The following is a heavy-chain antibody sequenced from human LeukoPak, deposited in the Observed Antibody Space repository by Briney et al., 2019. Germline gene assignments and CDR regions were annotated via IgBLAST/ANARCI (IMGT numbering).Heavy chain of an antibody. V-gene: IGHV3-7*01. CDR3: ARVNGGSYYAYYFDY. CDR2: IKQDGSEK. D-gene: IGHD1-26*01. CDR1: GFTFSSYW. J-gene: IGHJ4*02. Sequence: SGGSLRLSCAASGFTFSSYWMSWVRQAPGKGLEWVANIKQDGSEKYYVDSVKGRFTTSRDNAKNSLYLQMNSLRAEDTAVYYCARVNGGSYYAYYFDYWGQGTLVTVSS.